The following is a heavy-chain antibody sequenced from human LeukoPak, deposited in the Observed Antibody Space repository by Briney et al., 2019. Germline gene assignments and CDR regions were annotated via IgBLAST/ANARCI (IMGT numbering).Heavy chain of an antibody. CDR3: ARAPITSPFYFDY. Sequence: GGSLRLSCAASGFPFSDFYMSWVRQAPGKGPEWVADISSSGRALTYADSVKGRFTISRDNAKNALYLHMSSLRGEDTAIYYCARAPITSPFYFDYWGQGTLVTVSS. CDR1: GFPFSDFY. CDR2: ISSSGRAL. J-gene: IGHJ4*02. D-gene: IGHD2-2*01. V-gene: IGHV3-11*01.